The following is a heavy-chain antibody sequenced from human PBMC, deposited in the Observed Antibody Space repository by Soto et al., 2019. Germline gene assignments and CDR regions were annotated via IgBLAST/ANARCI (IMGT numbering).Heavy chain of an antibody. CDR2: ISAYNGNT. CDR3: ATYTVTCYYFDY. V-gene: IGHV1-18*01. Sequence: ASVKVSCKASGYTFTSYGISWVRQAPGQGLEWMGWISAYNGNTNYAQKLQGRVTMTTDTSTSTAYMELSSLRSEDTAVYYCATYTVTCYYFDYWGQGTLVTGSS. CDR1: GYTFTSYG. D-gene: IGHD4-4*01. J-gene: IGHJ4*02.